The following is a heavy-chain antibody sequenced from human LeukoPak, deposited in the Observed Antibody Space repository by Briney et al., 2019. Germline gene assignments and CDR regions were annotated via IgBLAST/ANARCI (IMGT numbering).Heavy chain of an antibody. CDR2: IYYSGST. Sequence: SETLSLTCTVSGGSISSSSYYWGWIRQPPGKGLEWIGSIYYSGSTYYNPSLKSRVTISVDTSKNQFSLKLSSVTAADTAVYYCARLINYDFWSGYYRTFDYWGQGTLVTVSS. D-gene: IGHD3-3*01. V-gene: IGHV4-39*01. CDR1: GGSISSSSYY. J-gene: IGHJ4*02. CDR3: ARLINYDFWSGYYRTFDY.